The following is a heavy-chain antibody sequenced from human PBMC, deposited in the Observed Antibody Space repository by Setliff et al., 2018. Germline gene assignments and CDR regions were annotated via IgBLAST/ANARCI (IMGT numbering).Heavy chain of an antibody. V-gene: IGHV4-59*01. CDR3: ARTMYSSSWYGAFDI. CDR1: GGSISSYY. Sequence: SETLSLTCTVSGGSISSYYWNWIRQPPGKGLEWIGYIHYSGSPNYPPSLQSRVSTSVDTSQNQISLKLSSVTAADTAVYYCARTMYSSSWYGAFDIWGQGKMVTVSS. CDR2: IHYSGSP. D-gene: IGHD6-13*01. J-gene: IGHJ3*02.